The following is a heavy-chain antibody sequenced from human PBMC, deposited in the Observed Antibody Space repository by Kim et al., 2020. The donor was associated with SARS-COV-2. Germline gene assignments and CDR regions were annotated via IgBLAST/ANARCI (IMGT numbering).Heavy chain of an antibody. Sequence: KGRITIARDNAKTSLYLQMNSLRAEDTAVYYCARDTGYYYGFYYYYGMDVWGQGTTVTVSS. J-gene: IGHJ6*02. V-gene: IGHV3-11*05. CDR3: ARDTGYYYGFYYYYGMDV. D-gene: IGHD3-22*01.